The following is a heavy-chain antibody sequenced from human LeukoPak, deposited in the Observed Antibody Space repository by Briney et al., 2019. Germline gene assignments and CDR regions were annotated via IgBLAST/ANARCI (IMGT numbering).Heavy chain of an antibody. J-gene: IGHJ4*02. D-gene: IGHD3-22*01. Sequence: GGSLRLSCAASGFTFSSYGMHWVRQAPGKGLEWVAVIWYDGSNKYYADSVKGRFTISRDNSKNTLYLLMHSLRPEDTAVYYCAREAYDSSAYYFDYWGQGALVTVSS. CDR3: AREAYDSSAYYFDY. V-gene: IGHV3-30*19. CDR2: IWYDGSNK. CDR1: GFTFSSYG.